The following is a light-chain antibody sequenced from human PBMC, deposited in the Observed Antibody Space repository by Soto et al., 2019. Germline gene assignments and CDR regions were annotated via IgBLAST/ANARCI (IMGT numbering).Light chain of an antibody. CDR2: EVS. CDR1: SSDVGGYNY. V-gene: IGLV2-14*01. Sequence: QSVLTQPASVSGSPGQSITISCTGTSSDVGGYNYVSWYQQHPGKAPKLMIYEVSNRPSGVSNRVSGSKYGNTASLTISGLQAEDEADYYCSSYTSSSTPLFGGGTKLTVL. J-gene: IGLJ2*01. CDR3: SSYTSSSTPL.